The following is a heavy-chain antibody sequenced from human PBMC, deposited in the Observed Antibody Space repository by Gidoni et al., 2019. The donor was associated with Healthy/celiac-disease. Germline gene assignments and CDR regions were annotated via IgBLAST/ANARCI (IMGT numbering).Heavy chain of an antibody. V-gene: IGHV3-23*01. D-gene: IGHD3-22*01. J-gene: IGHJ1*01. CDR2: ISGSGCST. CDR3: AKCHAPYTMIVPIHH. CDR1: GFPFSSYA. Sequence: EVQLLESGGGLVQPGGSLRLSCAASGFPFSSYAMSWVRQAPGKGLEWVSAISGSGCSTYYADSVKGRFTISRDNSKNTLYLQMNSLRAEDTAVYYCAKCHAPYTMIVPIHHWGQGTLVTVSS.